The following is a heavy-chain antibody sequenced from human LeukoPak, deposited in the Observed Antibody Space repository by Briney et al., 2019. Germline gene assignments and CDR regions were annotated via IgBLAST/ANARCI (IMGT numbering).Heavy chain of an antibody. J-gene: IGHJ4*02. CDR3: ASHSII. D-gene: IGHD2-21*01. Sequence: GGSLRLSCAASGFTFSSYEMNWVRQAPGKGLEWISYISSSGDTTYYADSVKGRFTFSRDNDKKSLSLQMRSLRAEDTAVYYCASHSIIWGQGTLVTVSS. CDR1: GFTFSSYE. V-gene: IGHV3-48*03. CDR2: ISSSGDTT.